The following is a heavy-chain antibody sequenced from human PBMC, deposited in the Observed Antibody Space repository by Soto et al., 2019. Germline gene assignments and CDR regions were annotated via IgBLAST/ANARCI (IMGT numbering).Heavy chain of an antibody. CDR2: INSDGSST. CDR1: GFTFSSYW. Sequence: EVQLVESGGGLVQPGGSLRVSCAASGFTFSSYWMHWVRQAPGKGLVWVSRINSDGSSTSYADSVKGRFTISRDNAKNTLYWQMNSLRAEDTAIYYCARRGAVAGLHSWGQGTLVTVSS. D-gene: IGHD6-19*01. J-gene: IGHJ4*02. V-gene: IGHV3-74*01. CDR3: ARRGAVAGLHS.